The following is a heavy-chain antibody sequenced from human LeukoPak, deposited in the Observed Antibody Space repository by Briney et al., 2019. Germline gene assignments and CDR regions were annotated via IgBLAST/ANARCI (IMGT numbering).Heavy chain of an antibody. CDR3: ARVYGLGMNEYYQY. J-gene: IGHJ1*01. CDR1: GLTFSKSW. CDR2: INNDGSST. V-gene: IGHV3-74*01. Sequence: GGSLRLSCAASGLTFSKSWMHWVRQAPGKGLVWVSRINNDGSSTHYAGYVKGRFTISRDNAKNMVYLQMNSLRVEDTAIYYCARVYGLGMNEYYQYWGQGTLVTVPS. D-gene: IGHD3-10*01.